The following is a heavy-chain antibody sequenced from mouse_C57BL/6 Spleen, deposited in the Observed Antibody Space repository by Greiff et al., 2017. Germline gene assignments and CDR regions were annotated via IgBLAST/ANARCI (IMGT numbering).Heavy chain of an antibody. CDR1: GFSFNPSA. J-gene: IGHJ4*01. V-gene: IGHV10-1*01. CDR3: VRHATYDGYPYAMDY. D-gene: IGHD2-3*01. Sequence: GGGLVQPKGSLKLSCAASGFSFNPSAMNWVRQAPGKGLEWVARIRSKSNNYATYYADSVKARSTISRDDSESMLYLQMNNLKTEDTAMYYCVRHATYDGYPYAMDYWGQGTSVTVSS. CDR2: IRSKSNNYAT.